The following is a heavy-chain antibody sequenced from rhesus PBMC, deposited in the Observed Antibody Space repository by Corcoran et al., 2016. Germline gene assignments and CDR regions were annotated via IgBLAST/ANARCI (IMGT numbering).Heavy chain of an antibody. CDR3: ARGNSGSWNVFGY. D-gene: IGHD6-25*01. Sequence: QLQLQESGPGLVKPSETLSVTCAVSGGSISSSYWSWIRQAPGKGLEWIGYIYGSGSSTNYNPALRSRVTLSVATSKNQLSLKLSSVTTADTAVYYCARGNSGSWNVFGYWGQGVLVTVSS. CDR2: IYGSGSST. J-gene: IGHJ4*01. CDR1: GGSISSSY. V-gene: IGHV4-169*01.